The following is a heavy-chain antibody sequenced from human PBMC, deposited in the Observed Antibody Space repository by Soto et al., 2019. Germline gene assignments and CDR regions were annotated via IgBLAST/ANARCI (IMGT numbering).Heavy chain of an antibody. CDR1: GFTFSSYG. CDR3: AKVAEGGSKYYDSSGSFFDY. Sequence: CAASGFTFSSYGMHWVRQAPGKGLEWVAVISYDGSNKYYADSVKGRFTISRDNSKNTLYLQMNSLRAEDTAVYYCAKVAEGGSKYYDSSGSFFDYWGQGTLVTVSS. J-gene: IGHJ4*02. CDR2: ISYDGSNK. D-gene: IGHD3-22*01. V-gene: IGHV3-30*18.